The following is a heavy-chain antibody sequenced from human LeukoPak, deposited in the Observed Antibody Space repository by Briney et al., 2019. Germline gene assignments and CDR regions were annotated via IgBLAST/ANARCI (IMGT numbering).Heavy chain of an antibody. J-gene: IGHJ6*03. D-gene: IGHD3-16*01. CDR2: IRHDGSNK. Sequence: GGSLRLSCAASGFTFSSYGMHWVRQAPGKGLEWVAFIRHDGSNKYYADSVKGRFTISRDNSKNTLYLQMNSLRAEDTAVYYCARDLDYYMDVWGKGTTVTVSS. CDR1: GFTFSSYG. V-gene: IGHV3-30*02. CDR3: ARDLDYYMDV.